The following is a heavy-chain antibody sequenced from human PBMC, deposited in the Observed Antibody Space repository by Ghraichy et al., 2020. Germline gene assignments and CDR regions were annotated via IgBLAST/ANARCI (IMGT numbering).Heavy chain of an antibody. CDR1: GYTFTNYD. J-gene: IGHJ6*04. CDR2: MNPNSGNT. V-gene: IGHV1-8*01. D-gene: IGHD2-15*01. Sequence: ASVKVSCKASGYTFTNYDINWVRQATGQGLEWMGWMNPNSGNTGYAQKFQGRVTMSSNTSISTAYMELSSLTSEDTAGYYCARVSGCSGGTCYRMDVWGKGTTVTVSS. CDR3: ARVSGCSGGTCYRMDV.